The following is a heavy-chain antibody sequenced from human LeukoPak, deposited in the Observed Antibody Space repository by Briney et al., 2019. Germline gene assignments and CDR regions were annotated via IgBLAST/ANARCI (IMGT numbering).Heavy chain of an antibody. V-gene: IGHV3-74*01. CDR2: INSDGSST. CDR3: ARKCYGDYDDAFGI. Sequence: GGSLRLSCAASGFTFSSYWMHWVRQAPGKGLVWVSRINSDGSSTSYADSVKGRFTISRDNAKNTLYLQMNSLRAEDTAVYYCARKCYGDYDDAFGIWGQGTMVTVSS. D-gene: IGHD4-17*01. CDR1: GFTFSSYW. J-gene: IGHJ3*02.